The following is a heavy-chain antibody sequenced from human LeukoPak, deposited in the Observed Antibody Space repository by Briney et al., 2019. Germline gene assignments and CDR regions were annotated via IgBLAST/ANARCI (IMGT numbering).Heavy chain of an antibody. J-gene: IGHJ3*02. CDR2: INSDGSST. CDR1: GFTFSSYW. D-gene: IGHD6-13*01. CDR3: ARDWVTYSSSGLDAFDI. Sequence: GGSLRLSCAASGFTFSSYWMHWVRQAPGKGLVWVSRINSDGSSTSYADSVKGRFTISRDNAKNTLYLQMNSLRAEDTAVYYCARDWVTYSSSGLDAFDIWGRGTMVTVSS. V-gene: IGHV3-74*01.